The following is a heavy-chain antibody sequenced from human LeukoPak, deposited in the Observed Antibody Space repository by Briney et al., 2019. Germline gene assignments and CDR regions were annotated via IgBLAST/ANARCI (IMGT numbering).Heavy chain of an antibody. CDR3: ARGMNPYSNYVAADY. J-gene: IGHJ4*02. V-gene: IGHV1-69*01. Sequence: SVKVSCKASGGTFSNYAISWVRQAPGQGLEWMGGIIPIFGTTNYAQKFQGRVTITADESTSTAYMELSSLRSEDTAVYYCARGMNPYSNYVAADYRGQGTLVTVSS. D-gene: IGHD4-11*01. CDR2: IIPIFGTT. CDR1: GGTFSNYA.